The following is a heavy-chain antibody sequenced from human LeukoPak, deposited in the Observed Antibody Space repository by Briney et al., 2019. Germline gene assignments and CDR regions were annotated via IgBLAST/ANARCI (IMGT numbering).Heavy chain of an antibody. D-gene: IGHD3-22*01. J-gene: IGHJ4*02. CDR3: ARGNLADYYDSSGYFDY. CDR1: GFTFDDYG. Sequence: GGSLRLSCAASGFTFDDYGMSWVRQAPGKGLEWVSGINWNGGSTGYADSVNGRFTISRDTAKNSLYLQMNSLRAEDTALYYCARGNLADYYDSSGYFDYWGQGTLVTVSS. V-gene: IGHV3-20*04. CDR2: INWNGGST.